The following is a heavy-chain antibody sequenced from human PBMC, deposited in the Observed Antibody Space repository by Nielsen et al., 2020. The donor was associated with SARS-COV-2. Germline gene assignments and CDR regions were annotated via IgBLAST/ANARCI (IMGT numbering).Heavy chain of an antibody. CDR2: IYYSGST. CDR1: GGSISSSSYY. CDR3: ARLPFSVGWYRYGMDV. V-gene: IGHV4-39*01. J-gene: IGHJ6*02. D-gene: IGHD6-19*01. Sequence: GSLRLSCTVSGGSISSSSYYWGWIRQPPGKGLEWIGSIYYSGSTYYNPSLKSRVTISVDTSKNQFSLKLSSVTAADTAVYYCARLPFSVGWYRYGMDVWGQGTTVTVPS.